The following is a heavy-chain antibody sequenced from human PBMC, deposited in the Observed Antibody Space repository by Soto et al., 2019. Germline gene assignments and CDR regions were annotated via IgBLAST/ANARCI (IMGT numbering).Heavy chain of an antibody. CDR3: AKPTDIAVVIAGRFDC. J-gene: IGHJ4*02. CDR1: VFSFSSYA. V-gene: IGHV3-23*01. D-gene: IGHD2-15*01. Sequence: WGSLRISCVSSVFSFSSYAMSWVRQAPGKGLEWVSALSVSLDNAHYADSVKGRFTISRDDSKNTLYLQMNSLRVEDTAVYYCAKPTDIAVVIAGRFDCWGQGTLVTVPQ. CDR2: LSVSLDNA.